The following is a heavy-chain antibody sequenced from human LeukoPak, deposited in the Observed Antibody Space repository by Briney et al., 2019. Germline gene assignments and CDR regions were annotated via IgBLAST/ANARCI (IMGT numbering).Heavy chain of an antibody. CDR1: GYTLSELS. Sequence: ASVKVSCKVSGYTLSELSMHWVRQAPGIGLEWMGGFDPEDGETIYAQKFQGRVTMTEDTSTDTAYMELSSLRSEDTAVYYCAGVLQLIAVADTWPRPIDYWGQGTLVTVSS. J-gene: IGHJ4*02. V-gene: IGHV1-24*01. CDR2: FDPEDGET. D-gene: IGHD6-19*01. CDR3: AGVLQLIAVADTWPRPIDY.